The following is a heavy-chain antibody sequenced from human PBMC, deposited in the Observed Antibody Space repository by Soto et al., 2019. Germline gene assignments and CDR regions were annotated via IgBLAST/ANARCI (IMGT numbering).Heavy chain of an antibody. J-gene: IGHJ4*02. CDR1: GFDFDDHA. CDR2: ISWNGACI. Sequence: EVQLVESGGGLVQPGRSLRLSCVGSGFDFDDHAMSWVRQAPGKGLEWVAGISWNGACIGYASSVRGRFTISRDDAKNSLYLQMNSLRPEDTALYFCTRDIFRTITTVDFWGQGTLVTVSS. CDR3: TRDIFRTITTVDF. D-gene: IGHD4-4*01. V-gene: IGHV3-9*01.